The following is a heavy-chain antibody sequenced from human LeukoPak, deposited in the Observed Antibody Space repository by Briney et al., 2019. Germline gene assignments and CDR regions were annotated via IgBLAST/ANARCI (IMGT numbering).Heavy chain of an antibody. CDR1: GGSISSYY. D-gene: IGHD3-10*01. CDR2: IHTSGST. Sequence: SETLSLTCTVSGGSISSYYWTWIRQPAGKGLEWIGHIHTSGSTNYNPSLMSRVTMSVDTSKNQFSLKLGSVTAADTAVYYCAKRRAGFGEGEFDYWGQGTLVTVSS. J-gene: IGHJ4*02. CDR3: AKRRAGFGEGEFDY. V-gene: IGHV4-4*07.